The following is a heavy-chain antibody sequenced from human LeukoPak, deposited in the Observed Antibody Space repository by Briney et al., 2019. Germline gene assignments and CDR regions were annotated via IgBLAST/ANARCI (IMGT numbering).Heavy chain of an antibody. J-gene: IGHJ4*02. CDR1: GYTFTSYA. CDR3: ARVGGYGSGSPLIY. D-gene: IGHD3-10*01. CDR2: IDAGNGNT. V-gene: IGHV1-3*01. Sequence: GASVKVSCKASGYTFTSYAMHWVRQAPGQRLEWMGWIDAGNGNTKYSQKFQGRVTITRDTSASTAYMELSSLRSEDTAVYYCARVGGYGSGSPLIYWGQGTLITVSS.